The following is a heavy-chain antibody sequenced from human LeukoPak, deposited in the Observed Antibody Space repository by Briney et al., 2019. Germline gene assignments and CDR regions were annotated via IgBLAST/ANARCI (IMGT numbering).Heavy chain of an antibody. CDR3: ARISRRRPY. CDR1: GGSINNTLFY. CDR2: VYYDGIN. Sequence: SETLSLTCTVSGGSINNTLFYWGWIRQPPGKGLEWIGTVYYDGINYSSPSLRRRVATSVDTSKNQFSLRLSSVTAADTAVYYCARISRRRPYWGQGILVTVYS. J-gene: IGHJ4*02. V-gene: IGHV4-39*07.